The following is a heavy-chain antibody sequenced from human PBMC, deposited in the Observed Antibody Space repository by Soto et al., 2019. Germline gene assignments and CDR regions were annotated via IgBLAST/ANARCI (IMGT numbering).Heavy chain of an antibody. D-gene: IGHD6-6*01. CDR1: GFTFSSYS. J-gene: IGHJ4*01. V-gene: IGHV3-21*04. CDR2: ISSSSSYI. CDR3: ARAREPEYSSSIFFDY. Sequence: GGSLRLSCAASGFTFSSYSMNWVRQAPGKGLEWVSSISSSSSYIYYADSVKGRFTISRDISENKIFLELNGLTVDDTAVYYCARAREPEYSSSIFFDYWGRGTVVTVSS.